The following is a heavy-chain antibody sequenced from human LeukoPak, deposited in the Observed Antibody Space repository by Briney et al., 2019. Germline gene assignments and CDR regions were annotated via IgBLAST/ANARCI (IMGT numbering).Heavy chain of an antibody. D-gene: IGHD3-16*01. CDR3: ASGGDYDYVWGSPHDAFDI. Sequence: GGSLRLSCAASGFTFSRYWMHWVRQAPGKGLVWVSRIDSDGTNRDYADSVKGRFTISRDNAKNSLYLQMNSLRAEDTAVYYCASGGDYDYVWGSPHDAFDIWGQGTMVTVSS. CDR2: IDSDGTNR. J-gene: IGHJ3*02. CDR1: GFTFSRYW. V-gene: IGHV3-74*01.